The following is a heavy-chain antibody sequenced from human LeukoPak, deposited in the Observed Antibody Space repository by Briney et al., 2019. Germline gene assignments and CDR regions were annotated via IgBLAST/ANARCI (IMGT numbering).Heavy chain of an antibody. CDR2: VNQDGTEK. J-gene: IGHJ4*02. V-gene: IGHV3-7*04. CDR1: GFNFGDSR. CDR3: VKGDWYFES. D-gene: IGHD2-21*01. Sequence: GGSLRLSCAASGFNFGDSRMTWVRQAPGKGLQWVANVNQDGTEKHFLDSVEGRFTISRDNAKKSLYLQMSSLSPEDTALYFCVKGDWYFESWGQGTLVTVSS.